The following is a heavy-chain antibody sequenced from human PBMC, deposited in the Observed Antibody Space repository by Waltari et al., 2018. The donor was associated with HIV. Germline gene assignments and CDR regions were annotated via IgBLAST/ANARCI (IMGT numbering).Heavy chain of an antibody. V-gene: IGHV1-2*02. D-gene: IGHD1-7*01. CDR1: GYTFPGYY. J-gene: IGHJ6*02. CDR2: INPNSGGT. Sequence: QVQLVQSGAEVKKPGASVKVSCKASGYTFPGYYMHWLRQAPGQGLEWMGWINPNSGGTNYAQKFQGRVTMTRDTSISTAYMELSRLRSDDTAVYYCARDRARTTDYYYYGMDVWGQGTTVTVSS. CDR3: ARDRARTTDYYYYGMDV.